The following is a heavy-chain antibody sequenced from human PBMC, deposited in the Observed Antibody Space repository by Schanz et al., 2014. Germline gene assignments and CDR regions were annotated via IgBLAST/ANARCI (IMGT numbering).Heavy chain of an antibody. CDR3: AKDMHKDYGGKPQAFDI. CDR1: GFTFGAYA. V-gene: IGHV3-30*04. Sequence: QVQVVGSGGGEVQPGRSLRLSCVGSGFTFGAYAMHWVRQVPGKGLEWVALVFFDGREAYYADSVKGRFIISRDNSKNTLDLQMNSLRDEDTALYYCAKDMHKDYGGKPQAFDIWGQGTMVTVSS. J-gene: IGHJ3*02. D-gene: IGHD4-17*01. CDR2: VFFDGREA.